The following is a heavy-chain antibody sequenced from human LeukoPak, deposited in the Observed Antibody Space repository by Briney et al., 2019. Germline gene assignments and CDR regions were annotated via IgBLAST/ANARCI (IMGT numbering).Heavy chain of an antibody. CDR1: GGSISSSSYY. CDR2: IYYSGST. Sequence: SETLSLTCTVSGGSISSSSYYWGWIRQPPGKGLEWIGSIYYSGSTYYNPSLKSRVTISVDTSKNQFSLKLSSVTAADTAVYYCARDDLAVAGTAPFDYWGQGTLVTVSP. V-gene: IGHV4-39*07. CDR3: ARDDLAVAGTAPFDY. J-gene: IGHJ4*02. D-gene: IGHD6-19*01.